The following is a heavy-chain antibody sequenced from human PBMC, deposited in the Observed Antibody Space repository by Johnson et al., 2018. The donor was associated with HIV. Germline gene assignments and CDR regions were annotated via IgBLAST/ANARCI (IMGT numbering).Heavy chain of an antibody. D-gene: IGHD3-16*01. CDR1: GFTFSSYA. CDR3: AKPPSMGADAFDV. CDR2: ISSNGGST. J-gene: IGHJ3*01. Sequence: VQLVESGGGVVQPGRSLRLSCAASGFTFSSYAMHWVRQAPGKGLEYVSAISSNGGSTYYANSVKGRFTISRDNSKNTLYLQMNSLRAEDSALYYCAKPPSMGADAFDVWGQGTMVTVAS. V-gene: IGHV3-64*01.